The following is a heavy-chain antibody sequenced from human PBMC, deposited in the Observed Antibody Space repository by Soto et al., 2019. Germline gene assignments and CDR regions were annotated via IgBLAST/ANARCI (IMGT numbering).Heavy chain of an antibody. J-gene: IGHJ4*02. V-gene: IGHV3-23*01. D-gene: IGHD3-10*01. CDR3: AKKVNSGSGSQYFDY. Sequence: GGSLRLSCVASGFTFSSYSMSWVRQAPGKGLEWVSGFRAGGDDGTTYYADSVKGRFTISRDNSKNTLFLQMNSLRAEDTAIYYCAKKVNSGSGSQYFDYFGQGTLVTVSS. CDR2: FRAGGDDGTT. CDR1: GFTFSSYS.